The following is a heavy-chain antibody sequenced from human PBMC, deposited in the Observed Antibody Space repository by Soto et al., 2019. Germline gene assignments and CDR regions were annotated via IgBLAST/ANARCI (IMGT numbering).Heavy chain of an antibody. J-gene: IGHJ4*02. V-gene: IGHV3-23*01. D-gene: IGHD3-10*01. CDR3: AKKVNSGSGSQYFDY. Sequence: GGSLRLSCVASGFTFSSYSMSWVRQAPGKGLEWVSGFRAGGDDGTTYYADSVKGRFTISRDNSKNTLFLQMNSLRAEDTAIYYCAKKVNSGSGSQYFDYFGQGTLVTVSS. CDR2: FRAGGDDGTT. CDR1: GFTFSSYS.